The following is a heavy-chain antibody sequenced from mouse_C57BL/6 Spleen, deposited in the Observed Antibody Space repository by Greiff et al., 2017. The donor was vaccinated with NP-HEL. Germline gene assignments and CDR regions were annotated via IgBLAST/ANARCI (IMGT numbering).Heavy chain of an antibody. CDR3: ARDYYGSSLRRVDY. D-gene: IGHD1-1*01. CDR2: IHPNSGST. V-gene: IGHV1-64*01. CDR1: GYTFTSYW. J-gene: IGHJ4*01. Sequence: QVQLQQSGAELVKPGASVKLSCKASGYTFTSYWMHWVKQRPGQGLEWIGMIHPNSGSTNYNEKFKSKATLTVDKSSSTAYMQLSSLTSEDSAVYYCARDYYGSSLRRVDYWGQGTSVTVSS.